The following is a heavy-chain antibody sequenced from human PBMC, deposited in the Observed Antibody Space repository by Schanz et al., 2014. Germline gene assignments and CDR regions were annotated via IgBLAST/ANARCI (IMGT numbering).Heavy chain of an antibody. D-gene: IGHD3-3*01. J-gene: IGHJ6*02. V-gene: IGHV4-59*01. CDR2: VYNNGRT. Sequence: QVQLQESGPGLVRPSETLSLTCTVSGASMDNYYWSWIRQPPGKGLEWIGYVYNNGRTYYNPSLESRVARSLDTSKNQFSLKFTSMTAADTAVYYCARVVGGAEWLLYDDYYYNLDVWGQGTTVTVSS. CDR3: ARVVGGAEWLLYDDYYYNLDV. CDR1: GASMDNYY.